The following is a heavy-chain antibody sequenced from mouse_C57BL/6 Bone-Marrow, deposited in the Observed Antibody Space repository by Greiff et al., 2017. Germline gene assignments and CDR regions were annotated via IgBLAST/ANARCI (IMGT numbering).Heavy chain of an antibody. CDR3: ARDGGNSSGYESY. CDR1: GYSITSGYY. D-gene: IGHD3-2*02. Sequence: VQLQQSGPGLVEPSQSLSLTCSVTGYSITSGYYWNWIRQFPGNKLEWMGYISYDGSNNYNPSLKNRISITRDTSKNQFFLKLNSVTTEDTATYYCARDGGNSSGYESYWGQGTTLTVSS. V-gene: IGHV3-6*01. CDR2: ISYDGSN. J-gene: IGHJ2*01.